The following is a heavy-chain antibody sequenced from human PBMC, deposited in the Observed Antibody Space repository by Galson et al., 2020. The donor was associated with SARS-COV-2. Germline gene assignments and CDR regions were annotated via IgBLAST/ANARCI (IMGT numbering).Heavy chain of an antibody. V-gene: IGHV3-33*01. J-gene: IGHJ4*02. Sequence: GGSLRLSCAASGFTFSSYGMHWVRQAPGKGLEWVAIIWYDGSNKYYADSVKGRFTISRDNSKNTVYLQMNSLRAEDTAVYYCARGPHPYYYGSGSYYDYWGQGTLVTVSS. CDR3: ARGPHPYYYGSGSYYDY. CDR1: GFTFSSYG. D-gene: IGHD3-10*01. CDR2: IWYDGSNK.